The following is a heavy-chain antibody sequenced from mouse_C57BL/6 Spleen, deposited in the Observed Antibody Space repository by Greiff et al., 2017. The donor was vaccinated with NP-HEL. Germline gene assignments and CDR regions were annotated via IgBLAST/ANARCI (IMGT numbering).Heavy chain of an antibody. CDR3: ARGDYYGSSYEWYFDV. CDR1: GYSFTDYN. D-gene: IGHD1-1*01. Sequence: VQLKQSGPELVKPGASVKISCKASGYSFTDYNMNWVKQSNGKSLEWIGVINPNYGTTSYNQKFKGKATLTVDQSSSTAYMQLNSLTSEDSAVYYCARGDYYGSSYEWYFDVWGTGTTVTVSS. CDR2: INPNYGTT. J-gene: IGHJ1*03. V-gene: IGHV1-39*01.